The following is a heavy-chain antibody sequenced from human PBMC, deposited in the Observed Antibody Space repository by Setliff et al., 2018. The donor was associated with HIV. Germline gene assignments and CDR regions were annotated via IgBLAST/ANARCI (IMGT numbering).Heavy chain of an antibody. CDR1: GGSFSGYY. V-gene: IGHV4-34*01. CDR3: ARGRYGGGYCELPDYYYRDV. Sequence: KPSETLSLTCAVYGGSFSGYYGTWIRQPPGEGLEWIGEVNHSGSTNYNPSLKSRVTITVDTSKNQFSLNLSSVTAADTAVYYCARGRYGGGYCELPDYYYRDVWGKGTTVTVSS. D-gene: IGHD1-26*01. CDR2: VNHSGST. J-gene: IGHJ6*03.